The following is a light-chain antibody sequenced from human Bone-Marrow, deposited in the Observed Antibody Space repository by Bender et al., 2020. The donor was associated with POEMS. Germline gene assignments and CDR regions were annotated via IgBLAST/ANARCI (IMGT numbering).Light chain of an antibody. Sequence: QSVLTQPPSVSETPGQRVTISCSGSSSNIGKHGVNWYQKLPGKAPKLLIYYDDLVESWVSDRWSGSKSGRSASLAISGLQSEDEADYYCSAWDASLNGWVFGGGTKLTVL. CDR1: SSNIGKHG. V-gene: IGLV1-36*01. CDR3: SAWDASLNGWV. J-gene: IGLJ3*02. CDR2: YDD.